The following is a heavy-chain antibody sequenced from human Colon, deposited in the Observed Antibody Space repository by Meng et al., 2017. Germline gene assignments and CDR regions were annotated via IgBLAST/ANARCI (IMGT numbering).Heavy chain of an antibody. Sequence: QVQREQSGAEVKTHGVLVKVSGKASGYTFVSYDINWVRQATGQVPEWMGYINPNSGDTVYAQKFQGRVSMTRDTSKTTSYMELTSLTSDDSAVYYCARGKEWWLDMSRGFDYWGQGTLVTVSS. CDR1: GYTFVSYD. V-gene: IGHV1-8*01. D-gene: IGHD6-19*01. CDR3: ARGKEWWLDMSRGFDY. CDR2: INPNSGDT. J-gene: IGHJ4*02.